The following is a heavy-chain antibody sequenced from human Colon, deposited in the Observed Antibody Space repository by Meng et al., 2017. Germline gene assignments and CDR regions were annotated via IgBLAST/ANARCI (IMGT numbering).Heavy chain of an antibody. V-gene: IGHV1-8*01. CDR3: ARTAMLDY. CDR2: MNPNNGNT. CDR1: GYTFTSSD. Sequence: QVQLVQSGAYVQTPAAPVKVTCNASGYTFTSSDINWVRQATGRGLEWLGWMNPNNGNTGSAQKFQGRVSMTRDTSIGTAYMELSGLTSEDTAVYYCARTAMLDYWGQGTLVTVSS. J-gene: IGHJ4*01. D-gene: IGHD2-2*01.